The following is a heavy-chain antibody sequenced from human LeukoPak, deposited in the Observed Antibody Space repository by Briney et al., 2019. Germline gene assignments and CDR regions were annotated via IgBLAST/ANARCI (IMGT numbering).Heavy chain of an antibody. CDR2: TYYSGST. D-gene: IGHD4/OR15-4a*01. J-gene: IGHJ3*02. Sequence: SETLSLTCTVPGGSISSYYWSWIRLPPGKGLEWIGYTYYSGSTNYNPSLKSRVTISVDTSKSQFSLNLSSVTAADTAVYYCARAPMVWVAFDIWGQGTMVTVSS. CDR1: GGSISSYY. V-gene: IGHV4-59*08. CDR3: ARAPMVWVAFDI.